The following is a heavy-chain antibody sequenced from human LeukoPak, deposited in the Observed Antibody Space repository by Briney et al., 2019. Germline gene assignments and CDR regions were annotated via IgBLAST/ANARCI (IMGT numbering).Heavy chain of an antibody. Sequence: GGSLRLSCVVSGFTLSGHSINWVRQAPGKGLEWVSAISGSGGSTYYADSVKGRFTISRDNSKDTLYLQMNSLRAEDTAVYYCAKEYGSGSYYPYWGQGTLVTVSS. D-gene: IGHD3-10*01. CDR1: GFTLSGHS. CDR3: AKEYGSGSYYPY. V-gene: IGHV3-23*01. J-gene: IGHJ4*02. CDR2: ISGSGGST.